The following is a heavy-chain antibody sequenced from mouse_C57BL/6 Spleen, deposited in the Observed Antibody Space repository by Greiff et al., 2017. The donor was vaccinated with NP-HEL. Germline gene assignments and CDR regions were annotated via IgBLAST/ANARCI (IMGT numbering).Heavy chain of an antibody. CDR3: ASPYDYEWFAY. J-gene: IGHJ3*01. CDR2: ISSGGSYT. V-gene: IGHV5-6*01. CDR1: GFTFSSYG. D-gene: IGHD2-4*01. Sequence: EVKLMESGGDLVKPGGSLKLSCAASGFTFSSYGLSLVRPTPDKRLAWVATISSGGSYTYYPDSVKGRFTISRDNAKNTLYLQMSSLKSEDTAMYYCASPYDYEWFAYWGQGTLVTVSA.